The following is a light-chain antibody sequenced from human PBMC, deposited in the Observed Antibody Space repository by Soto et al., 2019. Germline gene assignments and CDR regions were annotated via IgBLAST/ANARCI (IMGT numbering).Light chain of an antibody. CDR1: QSISRW. CDR2: DVS. Sequence: DIQMTQSPSTLSASVGDRVTITCRASQSISRWLAWYQQKPGNAPKLLIYDVSRLESGVSSRFSGSVSGTEFTLTITSLQPDDFATYYCQQYSYYSTFGQGTKLEN. V-gene: IGKV1-5*01. CDR3: QQYSYYST. J-gene: IGKJ2*01.